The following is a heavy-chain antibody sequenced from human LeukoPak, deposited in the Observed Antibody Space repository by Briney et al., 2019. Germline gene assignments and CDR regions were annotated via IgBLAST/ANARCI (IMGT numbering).Heavy chain of an antibody. CDR1: GGYIGSYS. V-gene: IGHV4-4*07. CDR2: ILTSETP. J-gene: IGHJ6*03. D-gene: IGHD4-17*01. Sequence: PSETLSLTCTVSGGYIGSYSWSWIRQPAGKGLEWIGRILTSETPSYNPSLESRVTMSVDTSESQLSLKLTSVTAADTAVYYCAREADYGDYLRSYYYIDVWGTGTTVTVSS. CDR3: AREADYGDYLRSYYYIDV.